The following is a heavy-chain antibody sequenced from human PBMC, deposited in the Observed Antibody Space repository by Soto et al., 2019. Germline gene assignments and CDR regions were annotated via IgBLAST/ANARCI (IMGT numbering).Heavy chain of an antibody. CDR1: AGSFSHYY. D-gene: IGHD6-19*01. V-gene: IGHV4-34*01. CDR2: IKHGESS. CDR3: ARGGSSDWQVALDI. J-gene: IGHJ3*02. Sequence: QVQQKPWGAGLLKPSETLSLTCTVYAGSFSHYYWNWIRQSPGQGLEWIGKIKHGESSSYNPSLSIRVSISVYMSNNQFSLTVSSVTDADTAIYYCARGGSSDWQVALDIWGQGTMVPFSS.